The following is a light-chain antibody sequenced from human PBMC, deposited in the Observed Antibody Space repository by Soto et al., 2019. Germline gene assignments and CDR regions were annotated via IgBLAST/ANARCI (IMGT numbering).Light chain of an antibody. CDR2: SAS. Sequence: DIQMTQSPSSLSASVRDRVTITCRASQGIRHDLGWYQQKPGKAPKRLIYSASSLQSGVPPRFSGSGSGTEFTLTISSLQPEDFATYYCLQNNSYPVTFGQGTKVDIK. CDR3: LQNNSYPVT. J-gene: IGKJ1*01. V-gene: IGKV1-17*01. CDR1: QGIRHD.